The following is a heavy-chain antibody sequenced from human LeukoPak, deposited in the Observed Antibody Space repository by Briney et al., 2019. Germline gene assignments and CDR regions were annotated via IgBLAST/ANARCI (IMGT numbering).Heavy chain of an antibody. CDR1: GGSISSGGYY. V-gene: IGHV4-31*03. CDR2: IYYSGST. J-gene: IGHJ4*02. D-gene: IGHD2-21*02. CDR3: ARDRSNDFHFDY. Sequence: NPSETLSLTCTGSGGSISSGGYYWSWIRQHPGKGLEWIGYIYYSGSTYYNPSLKSRVTISVDTSKNQFSLKLSSVTAADTAVYYCARDRSNDFHFDYWGQGTLVTVSS.